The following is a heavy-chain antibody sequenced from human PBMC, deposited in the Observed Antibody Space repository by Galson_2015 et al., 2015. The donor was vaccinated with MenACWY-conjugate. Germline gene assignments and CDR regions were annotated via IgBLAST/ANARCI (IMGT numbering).Heavy chain of an antibody. CDR1: GFSFNTYA. V-gene: IGHV3-23*01. J-gene: IGHJ4*02. CDR2: ISGSGGST. Sequence: SLRLSCAASGFSFNTYALSWVRQAPGKGLEWVSTISGSGGSTFYADSVKGRFTISRDNSKNTLYLQMNSLRAEDTAVYYCAKDQGLYGDYYFDYWGQGTLVSVSS. CDR3: AKDQGLYGDYYFDY. D-gene: IGHD4-17*01.